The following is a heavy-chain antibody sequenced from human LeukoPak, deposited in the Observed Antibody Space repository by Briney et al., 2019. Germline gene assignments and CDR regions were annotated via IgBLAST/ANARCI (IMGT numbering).Heavy chain of an antibody. CDR1: GFTVSSNY. CDR3: ARGAYLGDPYYFDY. CDR2: IYSGGST. V-gene: IGHV3-53*01. D-gene: IGHD4-17*01. Sequence: GGSLRLSCAASGFTVSSNYMSWVRQAPGKGLEWVSVIYSGGSTYYADSVKGRFTISRDNSKNTLYLQMNSLRVEDTAVYYCARGAYLGDPYYFDYWGQGTLVTVSS. J-gene: IGHJ4*02.